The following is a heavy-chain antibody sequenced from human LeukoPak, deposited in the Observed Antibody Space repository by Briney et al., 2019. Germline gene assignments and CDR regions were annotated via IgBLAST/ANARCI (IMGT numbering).Heavy chain of an antibody. Sequence: GASVKVSCKASGYTFTSYGISWVRQAPGQGLEWMGWISAYNGNTNYAQKLQGRVTMTTDTSTSTAYMELRSLRSDDTAVYYCAASQWLALKDAFDIRGQGTMVTVSS. J-gene: IGHJ3*02. CDR2: ISAYNGNT. D-gene: IGHD6-19*01. CDR1: GYTFTSYG. V-gene: IGHV1-18*01. CDR3: AASQWLALKDAFDI.